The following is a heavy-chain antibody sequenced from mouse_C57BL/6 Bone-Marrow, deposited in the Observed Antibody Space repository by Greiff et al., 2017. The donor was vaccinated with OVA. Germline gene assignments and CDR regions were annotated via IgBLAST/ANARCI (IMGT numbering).Heavy chain of an antibody. CDR1: GFSLTSYG. CDR3: ARNLRLRRNYYAMDY. J-gene: IGHJ4*01. CDR2: IWSGGST. V-gene: IGHV2-2*01. Sequence: QVQLKESGPGLVQPSQSLSITCTVSGFSLTSYGVHWVRQSPGKGLEWLGVIWSGGSTDYNAAFISRLSISKDNSKSQVFFKMNSLQADDTAIYYCARNLRLRRNYYAMDYWGQGTSVTVSS. D-gene: IGHD2-4*01.